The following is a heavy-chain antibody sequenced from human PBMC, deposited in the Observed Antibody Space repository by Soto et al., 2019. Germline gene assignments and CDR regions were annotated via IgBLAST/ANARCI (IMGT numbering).Heavy chain of an antibody. V-gene: IGHV3-21*01. Sequence: GGSLRLSCAASGFTFSSYSMNWVRQAPGKGLEWVSFISTGSSYIYYADSVKGRFTISRDNAKNSLYLQMNSLRADDTAVYYCARDSVYGGNPPPFDFWGQGTLVTVSS. J-gene: IGHJ4*02. CDR1: GFTFSSYS. CDR3: ARDSVYGGNPPPFDF. CDR2: ISTGSSYI. D-gene: IGHD4-17*01.